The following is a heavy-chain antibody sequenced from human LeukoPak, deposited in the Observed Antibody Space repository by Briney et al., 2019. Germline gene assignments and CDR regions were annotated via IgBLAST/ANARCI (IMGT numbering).Heavy chain of an antibody. Sequence: GESLKISCKATGYSFTKYWIGWVRQMPGKGLEWMGIIYPADSDTRYSPSFQGQVTISADKSINTAYLQWSSLRASDTAIYYCARPLTTYCGGDCYGDYWGQGTLVTVSS. V-gene: IGHV5-51*01. CDR2: IYPADSDT. D-gene: IGHD2-21*02. CDR1: GYSFTKYW. CDR3: ARPLTTYCGGDCYGDY. J-gene: IGHJ4*02.